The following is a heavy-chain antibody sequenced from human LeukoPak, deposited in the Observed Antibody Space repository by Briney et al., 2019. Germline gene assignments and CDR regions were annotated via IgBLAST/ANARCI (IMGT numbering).Heavy chain of an antibody. CDR1: GFTFSSYG. CDR3: AKSRHPYNWNDGAFFDY. V-gene: IGHV3-30*18. D-gene: IGHD1-20*01. CDR2: ISYDGSNK. Sequence: GRSLRLSCAASGFTFSSYGMHWVRQAPGKGLEWVAVISYDGSNKYYADSVKGRFTISRDNSKNTLYLQVSSLRPEDTAVYYCAKSRHPYNWNDGAFFDYWGQGTLVTVSS. J-gene: IGHJ4*02.